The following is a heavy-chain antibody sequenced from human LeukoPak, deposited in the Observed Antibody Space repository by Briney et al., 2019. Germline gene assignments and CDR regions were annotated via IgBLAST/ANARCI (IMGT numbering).Heavy chain of an antibody. V-gene: IGHV4-34*01. CDR1: GGSFSGYY. CDR2: INHSGST. Sequence: SETLTLTCAVDGGSFSGYYWSWIRQPPGKGLEWIGEINHSGSTNYNPSLKSRVTISVDTSKNQFSLKLSSVTAADTAVYYCARVRVRYSYGCYDYWGQGTLVTVSS. J-gene: IGHJ4*02. CDR3: ARVRVRYSYGCYDY. D-gene: IGHD5-18*01.